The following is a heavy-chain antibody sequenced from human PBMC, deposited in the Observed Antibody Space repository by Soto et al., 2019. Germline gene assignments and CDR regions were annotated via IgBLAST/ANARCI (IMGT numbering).Heavy chain of an antibody. CDR3: AKDMSCSGGSCPTVTTSVWYYYMDV. D-gene: IGHD2-15*01. CDR2: ISWNSGSI. Sequence: GGSLRLSCAASGFTFDDYAMHWVRQAPGKGLEWVSGISWNSGSIGYADSVKGRFTISRDNAKNSLYLQMNSLRAEDTALYYCAKDMSCSGGSCPTVTTSVWYYYMDVWGKGTTVTVSS. CDR1: GFTFDDYA. J-gene: IGHJ6*03. V-gene: IGHV3-9*01.